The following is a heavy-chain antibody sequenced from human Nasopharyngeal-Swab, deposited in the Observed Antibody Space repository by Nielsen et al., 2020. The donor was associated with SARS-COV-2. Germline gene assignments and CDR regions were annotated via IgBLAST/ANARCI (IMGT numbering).Heavy chain of an antibody. CDR2: IKSKTDGGTT. D-gene: IGHD3-22*01. Sequence: GESLKISCAASGFTFSNAWMSWVRQAPGKGLEWVGRIKSKTDGGTTDYAAPVKGRFTISRDDSKNTLYLQMNSLKTEDTAVYYCTMWLSHPFDIWGQGTMVTVSS. V-gene: IGHV3-15*01. CDR3: TMWLSHPFDI. J-gene: IGHJ3*02. CDR1: GFTFSNAW.